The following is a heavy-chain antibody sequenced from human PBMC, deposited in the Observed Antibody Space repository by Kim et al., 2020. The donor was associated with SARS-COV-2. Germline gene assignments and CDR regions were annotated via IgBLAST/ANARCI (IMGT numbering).Heavy chain of an antibody. V-gene: IGHV3-30*18. CDR2: ISYDGSNK. D-gene: IGHD2-15*01. CDR1: GFTFSSYG. J-gene: IGHJ6*02. Sequence: GGSLRLSCAASGFTFSSYGMHWVRQAPGKGLEWVAVISYDGSNKYYADSVKGRFTISRDNSKNTLYLQMNSLRAEDTAVYYCAKDHGCSGGSCPYYYYYYGMAVWGQGHPVNVSS. CDR3: AKDHGCSGGSCPYYYYYYGMAV.